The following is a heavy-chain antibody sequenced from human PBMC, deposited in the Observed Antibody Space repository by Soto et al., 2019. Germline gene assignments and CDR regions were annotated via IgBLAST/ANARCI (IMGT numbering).Heavy chain of an antibody. CDR2: ISGNGNRI. V-gene: IGHV3-48*03. Sequence: GGSLRLSCAASGFPFSDYEINWVRQAPGRGLEWVSSISGNGNRIDYADSVKGRFTISRDNAQNSVFLQMSRRGAEDTAAYYWVRSWGLVCSSTSCYSPWFDPWGQGTLVTVSS. CDR3: VRSWGLVCSSTSCYSPWFDP. J-gene: IGHJ5*02. D-gene: IGHD2-2*02. CDR1: GFPFSDYE.